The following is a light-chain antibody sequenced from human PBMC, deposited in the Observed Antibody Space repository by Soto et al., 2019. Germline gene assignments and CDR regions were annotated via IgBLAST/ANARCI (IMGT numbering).Light chain of an antibody. CDR1: QSVSSS. J-gene: IGKJ5*01. Sequence: EIVLTQSPATLSLSPGERATLSCSASQSVSSSLAWYQQKPGQSPRLLIYDTSNRATGIPARFSGSGSGTDFTLTISSLEPEDFAVYYCQQRTNWRITFGQGTRLEIK. CDR3: QQRTNWRIT. V-gene: IGKV3-11*01. CDR2: DTS.